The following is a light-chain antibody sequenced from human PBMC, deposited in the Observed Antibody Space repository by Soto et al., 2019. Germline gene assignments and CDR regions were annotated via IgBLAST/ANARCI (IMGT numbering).Light chain of an antibody. CDR2: DAY. V-gene: IGKV3-11*01. J-gene: IGKJ5*01. Sequence: EVVLTQSTVTLSLSPGGRATLSCRASQSFRGLLAWYQQKPGQAPRLLIYDAYNRATGIPPRFSGSGSGTDFTLTISSLEPEDAAVYYCQQRHMWPITFGQGTRLEIK. CDR1: QSFRGL. CDR3: QQRHMWPIT.